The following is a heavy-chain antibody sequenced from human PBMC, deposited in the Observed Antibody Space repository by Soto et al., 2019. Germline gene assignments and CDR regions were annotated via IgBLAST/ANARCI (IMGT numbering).Heavy chain of an antibody. D-gene: IGHD1-1*01. CDR1: GFTFSSYA. J-gene: IGHJ4*02. V-gene: IGHV3-23*01. CDR2: ISGSGGST. Sequence: PGGSLRLSCAASGFTFSSYAMSWVRQAPGKGLEWVSAISGSGGSTYYADSVKGRFTISRDNAKNTLYLEMSSLRVEDTAVYYCVRDSRGSYWGQGTLVTVSS. CDR3: VRDSRGSY.